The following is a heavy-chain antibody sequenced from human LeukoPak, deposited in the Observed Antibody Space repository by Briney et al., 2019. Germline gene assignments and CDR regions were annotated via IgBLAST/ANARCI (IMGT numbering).Heavy chain of an antibody. J-gene: IGHJ5*02. D-gene: IGHD3-10*01. CDR1: GGTFSSYA. CDR3: ARVEKCYGSGSYSNWFDP. CDR2: IIPIFGTA. V-gene: IGHV1-69*06. Sequence: VASVKVSCKASGGTFSSYAISWVRQAPGQGLEWMGGIIPIFGTANYAQKFQGRVAITADKSTSTAYMELSSLRSEDTAVYYCARVEKCYGSGSYSNWFDPWGQGTLVTVSS.